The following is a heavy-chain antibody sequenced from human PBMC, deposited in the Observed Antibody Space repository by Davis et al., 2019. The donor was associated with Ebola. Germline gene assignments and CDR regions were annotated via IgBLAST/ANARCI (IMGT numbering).Heavy chain of an antibody. CDR1: GFPFSNYA. Sequence: PGGSLRLSCAASGFPFSNYAMHWVRQTPDKGLEWVAVVSHDGTTTYYEDSVKGRFTTSRDNSRNTLYLQLSRLRSEDTAVYFCARAVPGKEYLGYWGPGTLVTVSS. CDR2: VSHDGTTT. J-gene: IGHJ4*02. V-gene: IGHV3-30*04. CDR3: ARAVPGKEYLGY. D-gene: IGHD6-19*01.